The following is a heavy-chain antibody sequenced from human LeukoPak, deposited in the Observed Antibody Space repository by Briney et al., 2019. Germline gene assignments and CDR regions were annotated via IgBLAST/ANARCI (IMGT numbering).Heavy chain of an antibody. CDR3: ARDGGNVVRGVIGYYYYGMDV. Sequence: SETLSLTCTVSGGSISNSNYYWGWIRQPPGKGLEWIGSIYYSGSTYYNPSLKSRVTISVDTSKSQFSLNLSSVTAADTAVYYCARDGGNVVRGVIGYYYYGMDVWGQGTTVTVSS. V-gene: IGHV4-39*07. CDR2: IYYSGST. D-gene: IGHD3-10*01. J-gene: IGHJ6*02. CDR1: GGSISNSNYY.